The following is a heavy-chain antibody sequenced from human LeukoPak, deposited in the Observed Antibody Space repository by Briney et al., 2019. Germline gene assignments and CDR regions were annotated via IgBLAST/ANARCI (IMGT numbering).Heavy chain of an antibody. CDR3: AKARIAAAGRYFDY. CDR2: ISGSGGST. D-gene: IGHD6-13*01. J-gene: IGHJ4*02. V-gene: IGHV3-23*01. Sequence: GGSLRLSCAASGFTFSSYAMSWVRQAPGKGVEWVSAISGSGGSTYYADSVKGRFTISRDNSKDTLYLQMNTLRAEDTAVSYCAKARIAAAGRYFDYWGQGTLVTVSS. CDR1: GFTFSSYA.